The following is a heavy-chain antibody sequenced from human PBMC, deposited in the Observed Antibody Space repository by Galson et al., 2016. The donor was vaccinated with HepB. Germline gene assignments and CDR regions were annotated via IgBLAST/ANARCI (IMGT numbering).Heavy chain of an antibody. V-gene: IGHV4-39*02. J-gene: IGHJ4*02. Sequence: SETLSLTCNVSGASISGTNYYWGWIRQPPGRGLEWIGSIYYSGSTNYNPSLESRVTISVDTSKNQLSLSLSSVTAADTAVYYCVKDRVRDGHPNFDYWGQGTLVTVSS. CDR2: IYYSGST. CDR3: VKDRVRDGHPNFDY. CDR1: GASISGTNYY. D-gene: IGHD5-24*01.